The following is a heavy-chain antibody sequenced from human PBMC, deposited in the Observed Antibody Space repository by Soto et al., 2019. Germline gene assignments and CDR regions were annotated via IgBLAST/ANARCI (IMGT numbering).Heavy chain of an antibody. Sequence: ASVKVSCKASGYTFTSYGISWVRQAPGQGLEWMGWISAYNGNTNYAQKLQGRVTMTTDTSTSTAYMELRSLRSDDTAVYYCARDQANWGIGDAFDIWGQGTMVTVSS. CDR2: ISAYNGNT. D-gene: IGHD7-27*01. V-gene: IGHV1-18*01. J-gene: IGHJ3*02. CDR1: GYTFTSYG. CDR3: ARDQANWGIGDAFDI.